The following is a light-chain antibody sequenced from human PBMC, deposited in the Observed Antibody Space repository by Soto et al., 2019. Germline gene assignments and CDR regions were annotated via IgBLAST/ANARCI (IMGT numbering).Light chain of an antibody. Sequence: EIVMTQSPATLSSSPGERSTLSCMASQSVNSNLAWYQQKAAQAPRLLIYGTSTRATGIPARFSGSGSGTDFTLTISSLQFEDFAVYYCQQYNNWPRTFGQGTKVDIK. CDR1: QSVNSN. V-gene: IGKV3-15*01. CDR2: GTS. J-gene: IGKJ1*01. CDR3: QQYNNWPRT.